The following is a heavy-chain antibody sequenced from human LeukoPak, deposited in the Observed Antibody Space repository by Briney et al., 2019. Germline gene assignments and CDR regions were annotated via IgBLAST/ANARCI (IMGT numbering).Heavy chain of an antibody. J-gene: IGHJ5*02. CDR3: ARESIAVAGTVWFDP. Sequence: GGSLRLSCAASGFTFSDYYMSWIRQAPGKGLEWVSYISSSGSTIYYADSVKGRFTISRDNAKNSLYLQMNSLRAEDTAVYYCARESIAVAGTVWFDPWGQGTLVTVSS. CDR2: ISSSGSTI. D-gene: IGHD6-19*01. V-gene: IGHV3-11*01. CDR1: GFTFSDYY.